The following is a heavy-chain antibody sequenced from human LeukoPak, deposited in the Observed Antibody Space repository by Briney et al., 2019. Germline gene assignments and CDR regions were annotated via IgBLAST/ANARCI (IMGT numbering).Heavy chain of an antibody. Sequence: GGSLRLSCAASGFTFSSYAMSWVRQAPGKGLEWVSAISGSGGSTYYADSVKGRFTISRDNSEDTLYLQMNSLRAKDTAVYYCAKARCSSTSCYVDPSYYFDYWGQGTLVTVSS. CDR3: AKARCSSTSCYVDPSYYFDY. V-gene: IGHV3-23*01. CDR2: ISGSGGST. D-gene: IGHD2-2*01. J-gene: IGHJ4*02. CDR1: GFTFSSYA.